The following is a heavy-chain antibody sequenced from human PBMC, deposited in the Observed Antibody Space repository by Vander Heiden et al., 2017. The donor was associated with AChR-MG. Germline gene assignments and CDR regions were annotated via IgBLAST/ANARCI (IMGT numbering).Heavy chain of an antibody. J-gene: IGHJ4*02. CDR2: IWYDGSNK. V-gene: IGHV3-33*01. D-gene: IGHD6-13*01. CDR1: GFTFSSYG. CDR3: ARDRIAAAGTQLDY. Sequence: QVQLVESGGGVVQPGRSLRLSCAASGFTFSSYGMHGVRQAPGKGLEWVAVIWYDGSNKYYADSVKGRFTISRDNSKNTLYLQMNSLRAEDTAVYYCARDRIAAAGTQLDYWGQGTLVTVSP.